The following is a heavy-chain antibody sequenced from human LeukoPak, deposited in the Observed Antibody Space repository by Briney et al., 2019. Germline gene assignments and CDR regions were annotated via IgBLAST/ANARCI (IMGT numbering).Heavy chain of an antibody. CDR1: GFTFSSYA. J-gene: IGHJ4*02. D-gene: IGHD3-10*01. CDR2: ISGSGGST. Sequence: GGSLGLSCAASGFTFSSYAMSWVRQAPGKGLEWVSAISGSGGSTYYADSVKGRFTISRDNSKNTLYLQMNSLRAEDTAVYYCAKDFKELRVRGVMGPIDYWGQGTLVTVSS. CDR3: AKDFKELRVRGVMGPIDY. V-gene: IGHV3-23*01.